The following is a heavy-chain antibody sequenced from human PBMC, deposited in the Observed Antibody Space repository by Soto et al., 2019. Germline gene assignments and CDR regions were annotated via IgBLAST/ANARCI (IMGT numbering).Heavy chain of an antibody. J-gene: IGHJ4*02. CDR1: GFTVSSNY. CDR2: IYSGGST. Sequence: EVQLVESGGGLIQPGGSLRLSCAASGFTVSSNYMSWVRQAPGKGLEWVSVIYSGGSTYYADSVKGRFTISRDNSKNTLYIQMNSLRAEDTAVYYGAADDPVGYSYGEQEGYWGQGTLVTVSS. CDR3: AADDPVGYSYGEQEGY. V-gene: IGHV3-53*01. D-gene: IGHD5-18*01.